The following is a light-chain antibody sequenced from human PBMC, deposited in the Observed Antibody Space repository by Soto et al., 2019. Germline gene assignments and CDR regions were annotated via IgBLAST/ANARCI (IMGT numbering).Light chain of an antibody. J-gene: IGKJ4*01. V-gene: IGKV3D-20*02. CDR3: QQRSNWLT. Sequence: VLTQSPGTLSLSPGVSATLSCRAWQIVSITSLTWYQQKPGQAPRLLIYDASNRATGIPARFSGSGSGTDFTLTISSLEPEDFAVYYCQQRSNWLTFGGGNKVDSK. CDR2: DAS. CDR1: QIVSITS.